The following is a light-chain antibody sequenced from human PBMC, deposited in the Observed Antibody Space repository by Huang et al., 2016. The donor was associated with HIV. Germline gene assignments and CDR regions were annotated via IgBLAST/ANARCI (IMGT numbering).Light chain of an antibody. CDR2: PAS. J-gene: IGKJ1*01. CDR3: QQLNSYPRS. V-gene: IGKV1-9*01. CDR1: QGISSY. Sequence: IQLNQSPSSLSASVGDRVTITCRASQGISSYLAWYQQKTGKAPKRLIYPASTLQSGVPSRFSGSGSGTDFTLTISSLQPEDFATYYCQQLNSYPRSFGQGTKVEIK.